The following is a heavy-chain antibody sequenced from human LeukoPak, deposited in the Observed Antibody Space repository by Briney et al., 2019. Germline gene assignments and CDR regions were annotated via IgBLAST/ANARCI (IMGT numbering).Heavy chain of an antibody. J-gene: IGHJ4*02. CDR2: VSGSGEST. CDR3: AKGFTSTALFDY. CDR1: GFPFSSHA. Sequence: PGGSLRLSCAASGFPFSSHAMNWVRQAPGRGLEWVSGVSGSGESTNYADSVKGRFTISSDNSKQTLYLQMNSLGAEDTAVYYCAKGFTSTALFDYWGQGTLVTVSS. D-gene: IGHD5-18*01. V-gene: IGHV3-23*01.